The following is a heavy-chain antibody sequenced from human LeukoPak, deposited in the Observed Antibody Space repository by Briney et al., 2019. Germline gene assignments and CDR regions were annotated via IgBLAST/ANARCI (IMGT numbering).Heavy chain of an antibody. J-gene: IGHJ3*02. CDR1: GFTFDDYG. D-gene: IGHD5-12*01. Sequence: GGSLRLSCAASGFTFDDYGMSWVRQAPGKGLEWVSGINWNGGRAGHADSVKGRFTISRDNAKNSLSLQMNSLRAEDTALYYCARHGISDYDLKNAFDIWGQGTMVTVSS. CDR3: ARHGISDYDLKNAFDI. CDR2: INWNGGRA. V-gene: IGHV3-20*04.